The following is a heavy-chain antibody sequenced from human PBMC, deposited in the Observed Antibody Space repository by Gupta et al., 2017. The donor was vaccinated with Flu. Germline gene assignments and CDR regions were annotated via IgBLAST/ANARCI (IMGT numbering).Heavy chain of an antibody. CDR2: IKSKNDGGTT. Sequence: PGKGLEWVGRIKSKNDGGTTDYTAPVKGRFTISRDDSKNTLYLQMNSLKTEDTAVYYCTAHYDFWSGYVFGYWGQGTLVTVSS. CDR3: TAHYDFWSGYVFGY. J-gene: IGHJ4*02. D-gene: IGHD3-3*01. V-gene: IGHV3-15*01.